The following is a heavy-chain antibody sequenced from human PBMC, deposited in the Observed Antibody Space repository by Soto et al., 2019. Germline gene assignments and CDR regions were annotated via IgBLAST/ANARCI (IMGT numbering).Heavy chain of an antibody. J-gene: IGHJ3*01. Sequence: PSETLSLTCTVSGGSISNYYWSWIRQPPGKGLEWIGYIYYSGSTNYNPSLKSRVTISVDTSKNQFSLKLSSVTAADTAVYYCARVWGGAFDFWGQGTMVTVSS. CDR1: GGSISNYY. CDR2: IYYSGST. V-gene: IGHV4-59*01. CDR3: ARVWGGAFDF. D-gene: IGHD3-10*01.